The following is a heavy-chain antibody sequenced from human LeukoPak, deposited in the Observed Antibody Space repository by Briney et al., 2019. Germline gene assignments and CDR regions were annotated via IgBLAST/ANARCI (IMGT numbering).Heavy chain of an antibody. V-gene: IGHV3-30*04. Sequence: GGSLRLSCAASGFTFSSYAMHWVRQAPGKGLEWVAVISYDGSNKYYADFVKGRFTISRDNSKNTLYLQMNSLRAEDTAVYYCARDIDCSSTSCYGPFDYWGQGTLVTVSS. CDR2: ISYDGSNK. CDR1: GFTFSSYA. J-gene: IGHJ4*02. D-gene: IGHD2-2*01. CDR3: ARDIDCSSTSCYGPFDY.